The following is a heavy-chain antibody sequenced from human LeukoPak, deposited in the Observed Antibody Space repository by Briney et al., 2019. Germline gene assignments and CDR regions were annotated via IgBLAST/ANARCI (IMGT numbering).Heavy chain of an antibody. Sequence: KTSETLSLTCSVSGASSSMSHSYWGWIRQPPGKGLEWIGSVVFTGSNYYNPALKSRVTISVDSSKSQLSLRLTSVTAADTAVYYCARALITMVRGPLDYYYYMDVWGKGTTVTVSS. D-gene: IGHD3-10*01. CDR3: ARALITMVRGPLDYYYYMDV. V-gene: IGHV4-39*01. J-gene: IGHJ6*03. CDR1: GASSSMSHSY. CDR2: VVFTGSN.